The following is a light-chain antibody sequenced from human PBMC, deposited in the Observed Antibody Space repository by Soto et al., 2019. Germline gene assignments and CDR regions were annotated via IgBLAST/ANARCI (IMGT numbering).Light chain of an antibody. V-gene: IGLV1-40*01. Sequence: QSVLTQPPSVSGAPGQRVTISCPGSSSNIGAGYYVHWYQQLPGTAPKLLIYGNSNRPSGVPDRFSGSKSVTSAYLAITGLQAEDEADYCCQSYDSSLSGSVFGGGTKVTVL. J-gene: IGLJ2*01. CDR2: GNS. CDR3: QSYDSSLSGSV. CDR1: SSNIGAGYY.